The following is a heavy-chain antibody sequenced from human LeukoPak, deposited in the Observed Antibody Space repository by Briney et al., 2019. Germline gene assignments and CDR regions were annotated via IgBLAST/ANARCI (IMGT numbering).Heavy chain of an antibody. CDR2: IYSGGST. V-gene: IGHV3-66*01. Sequence: GGSLRLSCAASGFTVSSNYMSWVRHAPGKGLEWVSVIYSGGSTYYADSVKGRFTISRDNSKNTLYLQMNSLRAEDTAVYYCARSYCSGGSCYPTYFDYWGQGTLVTVSS. D-gene: IGHD2-15*01. CDR3: ARSYCSGGSCYPTYFDY. CDR1: GFTVSSNY. J-gene: IGHJ4*02.